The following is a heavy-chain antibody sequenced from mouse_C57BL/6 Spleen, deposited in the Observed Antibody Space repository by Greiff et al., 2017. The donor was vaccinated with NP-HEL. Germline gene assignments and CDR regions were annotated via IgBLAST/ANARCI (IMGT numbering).Heavy chain of an antibody. CDR3: ARLGRFYFDV. Sequence: VQLQQSGAELVRPGASVKLSCKASGYTFTDYYINWVKQRPGQGLEWIARIYPGSGNTYYNEKFKGKATLTAEKSSSTAYMQLSSLTSEDSAVYFCARLGRFYFDVWGTRTTVTVSS. D-gene: IGHD4-1*01. CDR1: GYTFTDYY. V-gene: IGHV1-76*01. CDR2: IYPGSGNT. J-gene: IGHJ1*03.